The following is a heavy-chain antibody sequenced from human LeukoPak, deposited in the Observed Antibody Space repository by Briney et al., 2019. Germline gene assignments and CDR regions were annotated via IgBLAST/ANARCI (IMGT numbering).Heavy chain of an antibody. J-gene: IGHJ4*02. CDR2: ISRNGDTT. CDR1: GFTFSSYA. D-gene: IGHD6-13*01. V-gene: IGHV3-64*01. Sequence: PGGSLRLSCAASGFTFSSYAMHWVRQAPGKGLEYVSAISRNGDTTYYGNSVKGRFTISRDNSKNTLYLQMGSLRAEDMAVYYCAKDPSKKGIAAAGLFDYWGQGTLVTVSS. CDR3: AKDPSKKGIAAAGLFDY.